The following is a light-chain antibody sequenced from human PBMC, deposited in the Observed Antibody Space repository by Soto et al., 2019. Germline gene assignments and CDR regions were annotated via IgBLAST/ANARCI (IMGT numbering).Light chain of an antibody. CDR2: DAS. CDR1: QSISSNY. CDR3: QQYGGSPRT. J-gene: IGKJ1*01. Sequence: EIVLTQSPGTLSLSPGERATLSCRASQSISSNYLDWYQQTPGQAPRLLIYDASSRAAGIPDRFSGSGSGTDFTLTISRLEPDDFGVYYCQQYGGSPRTFGQETNVEI. V-gene: IGKV3-20*01.